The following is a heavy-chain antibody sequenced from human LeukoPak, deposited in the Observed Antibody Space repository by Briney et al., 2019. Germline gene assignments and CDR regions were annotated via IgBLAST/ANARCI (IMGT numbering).Heavy chain of an antibody. CDR2: INPSGGST. Sequence: GASVKVSCKASGYTFTSYYMHWVRQAPGQGLEWMGIINPSGGSTSYAQKFQGRVTMTRDMSTSTGYMELSSLRSEDTAVYYCARELVVGATMGDFDYWGQGTLVTVSS. J-gene: IGHJ4*02. CDR3: ARELVVGATMGDFDY. D-gene: IGHD1-26*01. CDR1: GYTFTSYY. V-gene: IGHV1-46*01.